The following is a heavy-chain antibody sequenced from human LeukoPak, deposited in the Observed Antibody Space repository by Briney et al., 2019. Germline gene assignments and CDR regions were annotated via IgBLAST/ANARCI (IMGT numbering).Heavy chain of an antibody. CDR1: GFTFDDYA. V-gene: IGHV3-9*01. CDR2: ISWNSGSI. Sequence: GVSLRLSCAASGFTFDDYAMHWVRHAPGKGLEWVSGISWNSGSIGYADSVKGRFTISRDNAKNSLYLQMNSLRAEDTAVYYCATGTAVATYFDYWGQGTLVTVSS. D-gene: IGHD5-12*01. CDR3: ATGTAVATYFDY. J-gene: IGHJ4*02.